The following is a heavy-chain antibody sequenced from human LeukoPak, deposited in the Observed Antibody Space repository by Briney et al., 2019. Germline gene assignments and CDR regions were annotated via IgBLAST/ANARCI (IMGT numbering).Heavy chain of an antibody. CDR2: MFASGTS. CDR1: GGSISSDY. D-gene: IGHD2-8*01. J-gene: IGHJ5*02. Sequence: PSETLSLTCTVSGGSISSDYWSWIRQPPGKGLEYIGFMFASGTSNYNPSFKSRVTMSVDTSKSQFSMNLSSVTAADTAVYYCARGMYELQSGAWFDPWGQGTLVTVSS. CDR3: ARGMYELQSGAWFDP. V-gene: IGHV4-59*01.